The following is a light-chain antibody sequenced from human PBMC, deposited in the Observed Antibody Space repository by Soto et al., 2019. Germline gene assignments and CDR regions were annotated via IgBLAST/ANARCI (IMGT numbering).Light chain of an antibody. V-gene: IGKV3-15*01. CDR1: QSVSSSY. CDR3: QQYDNWPWT. CDR2: GAS. Sequence: EIVMTQSPATLSVSPGERATLSCRASQSVSSSYLAWYQQEPGQAPRLLIHGASSRVTGFPARFSGSGSGTDFTLTISSLQSDDFAVYYCQQYDNWPWTFGQGTKVDIK. J-gene: IGKJ1*01.